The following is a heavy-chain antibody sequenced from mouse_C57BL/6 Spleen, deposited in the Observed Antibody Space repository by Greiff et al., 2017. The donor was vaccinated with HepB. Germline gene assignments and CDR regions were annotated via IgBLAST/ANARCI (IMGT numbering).Heavy chain of an antibody. V-gene: IGHV1-42*01. D-gene: IGHD2-4*01. Sequence: LVESGPELVKPGASVKISCKASGYSFTGYYMNWVKQSPEKSLEWIGEINPSTGGTTYNQKFKAKATLTVDKSSSTAYMQLKSLTSEDSAVYYCARGLRRCAYWGQGTLVTVSA. J-gene: IGHJ3*01. CDR1: GYSFTGYY. CDR2: INPSTGGT. CDR3: ARGLRRCAY.